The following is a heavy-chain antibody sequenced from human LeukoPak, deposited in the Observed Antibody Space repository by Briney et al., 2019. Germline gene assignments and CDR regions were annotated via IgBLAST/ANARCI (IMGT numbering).Heavy chain of an antibody. CDR1: GVSISSYY. CDR3: ARRPGQQHYFDY. CDR2: IYYSGST. J-gene: IGHJ4*02. D-gene: IGHD6-13*01. V-gene: IGHV4-59*08. Sequence: SETLSLTCTVSGVSISSYYWSWIRQPPGKGLEGIGYIYYSGSTNYRPSLKSRVTISVDTSKNQFSLKLSSVTAADTAVYYCARRPGQQHYFDYWGQGTLVTVSS.